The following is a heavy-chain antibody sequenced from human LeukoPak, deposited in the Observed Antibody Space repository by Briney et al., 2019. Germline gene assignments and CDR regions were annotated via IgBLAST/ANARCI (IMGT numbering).Heavy chain of an antibody. CDR1: GYTFTTYG. D-gene: IGHD6-13*01. J-gene: IGHJ4*02. V-gene: IGHV1-18*01. Sequence: GASVKVSCEASGYTFTTYGISWVRQAPGQGLEWLGWISAYNGNTNYAQNLQGRVTVTTDTSTSTAYMELRSLRSDDTAVYYCATGGSSWPFDYWGQGTLVTVSS. CDR2: ISAYNGNT. CDR3: ATGGSSWPFDY.